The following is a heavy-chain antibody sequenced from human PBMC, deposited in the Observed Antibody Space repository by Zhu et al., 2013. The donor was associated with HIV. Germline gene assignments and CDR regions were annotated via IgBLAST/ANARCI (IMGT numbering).Heavy chain of an antibody. D-gene: IGHD7-27*01. CDR1: GGSISSSSYY. J-gene: IGHJ4*02. CDR2: IYYSGST. Sequence: QVQLQESGPGLVKPSETLSLTCTVSGGSISSSSYYWGWIRQPPGKGLEWIGSIYYSGSTYYNPSLKSRVTISVDTSKNQFSLKLSSVTAADTAVYYCARGRGPPQLGMPWDYWGQGTLVTVSS. CDR3: ARGRGPPQLGMPWDY. V-gene: IGHV4-39*07.